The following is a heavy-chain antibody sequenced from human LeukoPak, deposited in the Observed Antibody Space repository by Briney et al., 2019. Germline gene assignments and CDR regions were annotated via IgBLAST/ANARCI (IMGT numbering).Heavy chain of an antibody. V-gene: IGHV1-2*02. CDR3: ARVAEIGIQLWLLGY. Sequence: GASVKVSCKASGYTFTGYYMHWVRQAPGQGLEWMGWINPNSGGTNYAQKFQGRVTMTRDTSISTAYMELSRLRSDDTAVYYCARVAEIGIQLWLLGYWGQGTLVTVSS. D-gene: IGHD5-18*01. CDR1: GYTFTGYY. CDR2: INPNSGGT. J-gene: IGHJ4*02.